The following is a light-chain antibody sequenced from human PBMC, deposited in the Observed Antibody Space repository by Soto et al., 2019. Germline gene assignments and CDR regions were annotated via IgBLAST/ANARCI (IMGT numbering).Light chain of an antibody. CDR3: QQYNDWPWT. Sequence: EVVMTQSPATLSVSPGERATLSCRASQSFSSNLAWYQQKPGQAPRLLIYGASTRATGIPARFSGSGSGTEFTLTISSLQSEDVAVYYCQQYNDWPWTFGQGTKVEIK. J-gene: IGKJ1*01. CDR1: QSFSSN. V-gene: IGKV3-15*01. CDR2: GAS.